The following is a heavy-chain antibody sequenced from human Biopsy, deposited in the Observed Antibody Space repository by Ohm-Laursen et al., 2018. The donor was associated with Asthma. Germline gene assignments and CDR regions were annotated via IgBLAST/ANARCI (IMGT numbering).Heavy chain of an antibody. CDR3: AREGVAGTHIED. CDR1: GYTFINYA. D-gene: IGHD6-19*01. V-gene: IGHV1-3*01. Sequence: GSSVKVSCKASGYTFINYAIHWVRQAPGQRLEWMGWINAGNGNTKYSQKFQGRVTISRDTSASTAYMDLSSLRSEDTAVYYCAREGVAGTHIEDWGQGTLVTVSS. J-gene: IGHJ4*02. CDR2: INAGNGNT.